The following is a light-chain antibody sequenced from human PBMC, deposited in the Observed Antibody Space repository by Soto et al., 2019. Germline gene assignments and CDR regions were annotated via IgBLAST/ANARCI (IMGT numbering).Light chain of an antibody. Sequence: AIQLTQSPSSLSASVGDTVTITCRASQGISSALAWYQQKPGKTPKFLIYDASSLENGVPSRFRGSGSGTDFTLTISTLQPEDFATYYCQQFNPYPLFGPVTKVDVK. J-gene: IGKJ3*01. V-gene: IGKV1-13*02. CDR1: QGISSA. CDR3: QQFNPYPL. CDR2: DAS.